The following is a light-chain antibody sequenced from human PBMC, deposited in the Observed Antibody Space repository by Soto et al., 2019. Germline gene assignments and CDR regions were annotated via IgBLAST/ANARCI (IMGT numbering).Light chain of an antibody. CDR2: EGS. Sequence: QSVLNQPASVSGSPGQSITISCTGTSSDVGNYNLVSWYQQHPGKAPKLMIYEGSKRPSGVSNRFSGSKSGNTASLTISGLQAEDEADYYCCSYAGSRTYVFGTGTKVTVL. CDR3: CSYAGSRTYV. CDR1: SSDVGNYNL. J-gene: IGLJ1*01. V-gene: IGLV2-23*01.